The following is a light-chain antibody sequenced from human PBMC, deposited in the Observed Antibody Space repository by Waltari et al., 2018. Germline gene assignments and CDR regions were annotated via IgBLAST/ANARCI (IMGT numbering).Light chain of an antibody. J-gene: IGLJ1*01. CDR2: EVT. CDR3: CSYTGSSTRV. V-gene: IGLV2-14*01. Sequence: QSALAQPASVSGSPGQSITISCTGTSSDIGTYNYVSWYQQLPGRAPKLLIYEVTNRPAGVSSLFSGSKSGNTASLTISGLQTEDEADYYCCSYTGSSTRVFGTGTKVTVL. CDR1: SSDIGTYNY.